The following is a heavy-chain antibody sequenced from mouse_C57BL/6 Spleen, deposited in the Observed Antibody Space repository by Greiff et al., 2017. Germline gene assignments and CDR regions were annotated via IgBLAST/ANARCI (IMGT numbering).Heavy chain of an antibody. D-gene: IGHD1-1*01. CDR1: GYTFTSYG. Sequence: QVQLQQSGAELARPGASVKLSCKASGYTFTSYGISWVKQRTGQGLEWIGEIYPRSGNTYYNEKFKGKATLTADKSSSTAYMELRSLTSEDSAVYFCARRGGSNAMDYWGQGTSVTVSS. CDR2: IYPRSGNT. CDR3: ARRGGSNAMDY. J-gene: IGHJ4*01. V-gene: IGHV1-81*01.